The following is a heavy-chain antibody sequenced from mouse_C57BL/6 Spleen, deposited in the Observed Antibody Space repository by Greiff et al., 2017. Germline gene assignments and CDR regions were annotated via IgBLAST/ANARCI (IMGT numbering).Heavy chain of an antibody. D-gene: IGHD1-1*01. V-gene: IGHV1-62-2*01. J-gene: IGHJ4*01. CDR2: FYPGSGSI. CDR1: GYTFTEYT. CDR3: ARHDYYGSHYYAMDD. Sequence: VKVEESGAELVKPGASVKLSCKASGYTFTEYTIHWVKQRSGQGLEWIGWFYPGSGSIKYNEKFKDKATLTADKSSSTVYMELSRLTSEDSAVYFCARHDYYGSHYYAMDDWGQGTSVTVSS.